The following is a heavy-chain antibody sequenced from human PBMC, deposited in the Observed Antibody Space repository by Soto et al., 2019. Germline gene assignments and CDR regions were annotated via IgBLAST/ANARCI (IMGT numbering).Heavy chain of an antibody. D-gene: IGHD3-10*01. CDR1: GCSISSSGYY. Sequence: SETLSLTCTVAGCSISSSGYYWGWIRQPPGKGLEWIGSIYYSGSTYYNPSLKSRVTISVDTSKNQFSLKLSSVTAADTAVYYCARSSMVRGVIYYYYGMDVWGQGTTVS. CDR3: ARSSMVRGVIYYYYGMDV. CDR2: IYYSGST. J-gene: IGHJ6*02. V-gene: IGHV4-39*01.